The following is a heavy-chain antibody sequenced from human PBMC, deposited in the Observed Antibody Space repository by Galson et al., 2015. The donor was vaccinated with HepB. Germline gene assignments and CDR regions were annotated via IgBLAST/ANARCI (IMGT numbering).Heavy chain of an antibody. CDR1: GDSISSSHW. CDR2: IYHSGST. CDR3: ARDRYSVSAISAWLGMDV. J-gene: IGHJ6*02. D-gene: IGHD3-10*01. V-gene: IGHV4-4*02. Sequence: ETLSLTCAVSGDSISSSHWWNWVRQPPGKGLKCIGEIYHSGSTNYNLYLKSRVTISVDKSKNQFSLKLSSVTAEDTAVYYCARDRYSVSAISAWLGMDVWGQGTTVTVSS.